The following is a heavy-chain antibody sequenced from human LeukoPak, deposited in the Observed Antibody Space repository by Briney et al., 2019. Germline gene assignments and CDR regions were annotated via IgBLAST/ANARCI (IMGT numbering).Heavy chain of an antibody. CDR3: AKDADRVRGTLDY. D-gene: IGHD3-10*01. J-gene: IGHJ4*02. CDR1: GFTFSDYY. Sequence: GGSLRLSCAASGFTFSDYYMSWIRQAPGKGLEWVSYISSSGSTIYYADSVKGRFTISRDNAKNSLYLQMNSLRAEDTAVYYCAKDADRVRGTLDYWGQGTLVTVSS. V-gene: IGHV3-11*01. CDR2: ISSSGSTI.